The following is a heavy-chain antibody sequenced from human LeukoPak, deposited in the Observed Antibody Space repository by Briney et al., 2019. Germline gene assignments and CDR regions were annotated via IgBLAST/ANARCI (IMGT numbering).Heavy chain of an antibody. CDR2: MNPNSGNT. CDR3: ARGRSWRFGELLSQHFDY. J-gene: IGHJ4*02. D-gene: IGHD3-10*01. Sequence: ASVKVSCKASGHTFTSYDINWVRQATGQGLEWMGWMNPNSGNTGYAQKFQGRVTMTRNTSISTAYMELSSLRSEDTAVYYCARGRSWRFGELLSQHFDYWGQGTLVTVSS. V-gene: IGHV1-8*01. CDR1: GHTFTSYD.